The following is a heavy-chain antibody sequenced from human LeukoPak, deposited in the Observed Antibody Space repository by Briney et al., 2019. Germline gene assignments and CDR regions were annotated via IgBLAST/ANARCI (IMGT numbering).Heavy chain of an antibody. V-gene: IGHV4-4*02. CDR3: ARERGDDYGDYAWFDP. D-gene: IGHD4-17*01. Sequence: TGGSLRLSCAGSGFMFSFYTMNWVRQAPGKGLEWIGEIYHSGSTNYNPSLKSRVTISVDKSKNQFSLKLSSVTAADTAVYYCARERGDDYGDYAWFDPWGQGTLVTVSS. CDR2: IYHSGST. CDR1: GFMFSFYT. J-gene: IGHJ5*02.